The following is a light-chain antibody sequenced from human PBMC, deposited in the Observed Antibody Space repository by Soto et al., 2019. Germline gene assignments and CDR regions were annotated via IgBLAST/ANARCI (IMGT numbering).Light chain of an antibody. CDR2: AAS. CDR1: QSISSTY. V-gene: IGKV3-20*01. Sequence: EIVLTQSPGTLSLSPGERATLSCRASQSISSTYLAWYRQKPGQAPRLLIYAASSRATGIPDRFSGSGSGTDFTLTISRLEPEDFAVYYCQQYYASPWTFGQGTKV. J-gene: IGKJ1*01. CDR3: QQYYASPWT.